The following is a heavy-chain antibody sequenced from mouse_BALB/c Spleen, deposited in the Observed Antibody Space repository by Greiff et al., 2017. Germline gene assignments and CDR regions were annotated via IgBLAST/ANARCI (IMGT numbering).Heavy chain of an antibody. CDR3: TRDRATVVDYFDY. CDR2: ISSGGSYT. Sequence: EVKLEESGGGLVKPGGSLKLSCAASGFTFSSYTMSWVRQTPEKRLEWVATISSGGSYTYYPDSVKGRFTISRDNAKNTLYLQMSSLKSEDTAMYYCTRDRATVVDYFDYWGQGTTLTVSS. V-gene: IGHV5-6-4*01. D-gene: IGHD1-1*01. CDR1: GFTFSSYT. J-gene: IGHJ2*01.